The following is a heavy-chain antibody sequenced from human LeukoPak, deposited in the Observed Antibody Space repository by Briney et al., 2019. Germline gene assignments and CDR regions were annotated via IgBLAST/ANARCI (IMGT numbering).Heavy chain of an antibody. Sequence: GGSLRLSCAASGFIVTGDHMIWVRQAPGQGLEWVSIIYSNGATYHADSVKGRFTISRDNSKNTLYLQMNSLRGEDTAVYYCAKERPGSRVLDFWGQGTLVTVSS. CDR2: IYSNGAT. V-gene: IGHV3-66*01. CDR3: AKERPGSRVLDF. CDR1: GFIVTGDH. J-gene: IGHJ4*02. D-gene: IGHD1-14*01.